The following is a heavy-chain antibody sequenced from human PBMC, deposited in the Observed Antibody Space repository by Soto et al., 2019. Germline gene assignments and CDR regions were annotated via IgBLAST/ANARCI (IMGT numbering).Heavy chain of an antibody. Sequence: PSETLSLTCTVSGGSISSYYWSWIRQPAGKGLEWIGRIYTSGSTNYNPSLKSRVTMSVDTSKNQFSLKLSSVTAADTAVYYCASNGYGGFGELFAFDIWGQGTMVTVS. D-gene: IGHD3-10*01. CDR2: IYTSGST. CDR3: ASNGYGGFGELFAFDI. CDR1: GGSISSYY. J-gene: IGHJ3*02. V-gene: IGHV4-4*07.